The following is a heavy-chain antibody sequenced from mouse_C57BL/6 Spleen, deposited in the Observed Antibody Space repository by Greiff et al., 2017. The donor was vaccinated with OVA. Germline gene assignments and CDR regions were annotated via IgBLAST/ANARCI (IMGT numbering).Heavy chain of an antibody. Sequence: VQLQQSGAELARPGASVKLSCKASGYTFTSYGISWVKQRTGQGLEWIGEIYPRSGNTYYNETFKGKATLTADKSSSTAYMELRSLTSEDSAVYFCARDYYGSSGFAYWGQGTLVTVSA. CDR2: IYPRSGNT. V-gene: IGHV1-81*01. D-gene: IGHD1-1*01. CDR1: GYTFTSYG. CDR3: ARDYYGSSGFAY. J-gene: IGHJ3*01.